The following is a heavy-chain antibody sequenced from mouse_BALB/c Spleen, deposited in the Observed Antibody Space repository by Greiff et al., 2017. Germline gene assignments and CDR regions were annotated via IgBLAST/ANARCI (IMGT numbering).Heavy chain of an antibody. Sequence: DVHLVESGGGLVKPGGSLKLSCAASGFTFSSYAMSWVRQTPEKRLEWVASISSGGSTYYPDSVKGRFTISRDNARNILYLQMSSLRSEDTAMYYCARVYGYDPYAMDYWGQGTSVTVSS. CDR2: ISSGGST. J-gene: IGHJ4*01. V-gene: IGHV5-6-5*01. CDR3: ARVYGYDPYAMDY. CDR1: GFTFSSYA. D-gene: IGHD2-2*01.